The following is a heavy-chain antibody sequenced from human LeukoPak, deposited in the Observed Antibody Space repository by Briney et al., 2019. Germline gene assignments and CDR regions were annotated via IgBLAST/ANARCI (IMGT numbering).Heavy chain of an antibody. J-gene: IGHJ2*01. CDR1: GFTFNTYS. CDR3: AKGRDVYNYWYFDL. D-gene: IGHD5-24*01. V-gene: IGHV3-23*01. CDR2: IDSSGGYM. Sequence: GGSLRLSCEASGFTFNTYSMNWARQAPGKGLEWVSSIDSSGGYMFYADSVKGRFTISRDNSKHTIYLQMNSLRAEDTAVYYCAKGRDVYNYWYFDLWGRGTLVTVSS.